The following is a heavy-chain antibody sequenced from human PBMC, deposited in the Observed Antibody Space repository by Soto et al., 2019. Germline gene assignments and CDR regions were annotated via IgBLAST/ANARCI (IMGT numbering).Heavy chain of an antibody. CDR2: IWYDGSNK. Sequence: QVQLVESGGGVVQPGRSLRLSCAASGFTFSSYGMHWVRQAPGKGLEWVAVIWYDGSNKYYADSVKGRFTISGDNSKNTLYLQMNSLRAEDTAVYYCARDGWDHTPWGQGTLVTVSS. J-gene: IGHJ5*02. D-gene: IGHD1-26*01. V-gene: IGHV3-33*01. CDR3: ARDGWDHTP. CDR1: GFTFSSYG.